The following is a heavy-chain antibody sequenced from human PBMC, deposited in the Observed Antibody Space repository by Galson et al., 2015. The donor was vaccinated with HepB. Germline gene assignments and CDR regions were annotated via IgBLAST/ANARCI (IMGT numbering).Heavy chain of an antibody. CDR1: GFTFSSYD. CDR3: ARGVGRYGSTAPYYYGMDV. CDR2: IGTAGDP. V-gene: IGHV3-13*05. Sequence: SLRLSCAASGFTFSSYDMHWVRQATGKGLEWVPAIGTAGDPYYPGSVKGRFTISRENAKNSLYLQMNSLRAGDTAVYYCARGVGRYGSTAPYYYGMDVWGQGTTVTVSS. D-gene: IGHD3-10*01. J-gene: IGHJ6*02.